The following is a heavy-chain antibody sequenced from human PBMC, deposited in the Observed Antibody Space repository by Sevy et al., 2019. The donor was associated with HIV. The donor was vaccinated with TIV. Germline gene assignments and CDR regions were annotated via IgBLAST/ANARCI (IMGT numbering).Heavy chain of an antibody. J-gene: IGHJ4*01. CDR3: ARDGGNSVKWYPLY. CDR1: GFAFSTHA. D-gene: IGHD2-2*01. Sequence: GGSLRLSCAASGFAFSTHAMHWVRQAPGKGLEWVAVISYEGTETFYAASVEGRFTISRDNSKNMLSLQINSLRPEDTAVYYCARDGGNSVKWYPLYWGHGTLVTASS. V-gene: IGHV3-30-3*01. CDR2: ISYEGTET.